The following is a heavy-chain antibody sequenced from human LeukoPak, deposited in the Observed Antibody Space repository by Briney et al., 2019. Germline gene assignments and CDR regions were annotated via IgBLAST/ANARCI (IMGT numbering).Heavy chain of an antibody. Sequence: GGSLRLSCAASGFTFSSYAMSWVRQAPGKGLEWVSAISGSGGSTYYADSVKGRFTSSRDNSKNTLYLQMNSLRAEDTAVYYCAKDQGKGPAARDYWGQGTLVTVSS. V-gene: IGHV3-23*01. CDR3: AKDQGKGPAARDY. D-gene: IGHD2-2*01. CDR2: ISGSGGST. J-gene: IGHJ4*02. CDR1: GFTFSSYA.